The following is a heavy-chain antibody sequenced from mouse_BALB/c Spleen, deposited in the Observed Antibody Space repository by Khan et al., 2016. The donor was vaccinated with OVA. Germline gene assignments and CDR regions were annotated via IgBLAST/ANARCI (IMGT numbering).Heavy chain of an antibody. J-gene: IGHJ2*01. D-gene: IGHD1-2*01. CDR2: ISYSGST. CDR3: ARTARIKY. Sequence: EVQLQESGPGLVKPSQSLSLTCTVTGYSITSGYGWNWIRQFPGNKLEWMGYISYSGSTYYNPSLKSRISITRDTAKNQFFLQLNSVTTEDTATYYCARTARIKYWGQGTTLTVSS. V-gene: IGHV3-2*02. CDR1: GYSITSGYG.